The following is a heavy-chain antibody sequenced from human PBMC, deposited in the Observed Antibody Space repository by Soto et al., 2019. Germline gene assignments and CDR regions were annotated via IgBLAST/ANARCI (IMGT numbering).Heavy chain of an antibody. V-gene: IGHV4-61*01. CDR3: ARASPPAPVYSSSYYYYYGMDV. CDR1: GGSVSSGSYY. D-gene: IGHD6-6*01. CDR2: IYYSGST. J-gene: IGHJ6*02. Sequence: PSETLSLTCTVSGGSVSSGSYYWSWIRQPPGKGLEWIGYIYYSGSTNYNPSLKSRVTISVDTSKNQSSLKLSSVTAADTAVYYCARASPPAPVYSSSYYYYYGMDVWGQGTTVTVSS.